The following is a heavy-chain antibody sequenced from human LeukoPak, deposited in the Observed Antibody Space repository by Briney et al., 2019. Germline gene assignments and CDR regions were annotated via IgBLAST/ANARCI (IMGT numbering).Heavy chain of an antibody. Sequence: GGSLRLSCVASGFTFSTAWMHWARQTPGKGLVWVSHINGDGRRINYADDVKGRFTITRDNAKNTLYLQMNSLRVEDTAVYYCVRDLPRTSGPWGQGTLVTVSS. J-gene: IGHJ5*02. CDR2: INGDGRRI. D-gene: IGHD3-10*01. CDR1: GFTFSTAW. CDR3: VRDLPRTSGP. V-gene: IGHV3-74*01.